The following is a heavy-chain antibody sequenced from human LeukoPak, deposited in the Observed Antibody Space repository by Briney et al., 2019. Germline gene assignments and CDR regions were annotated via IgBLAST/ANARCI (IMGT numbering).Heavy chain of an antibody. CDR2: INHSGST. D-gene: IGHD6-13*01. Sequence: SETLSLTCAVYGGSFSGYYWSWIRQPPGKGLEWIGGINHSGSTNYNPSLKSRVTISVDTSKNQFSLKLSSVTAADTAVYYCARSSSWYYFDYWGQGTLVTVSS. V-gene: IGHV4-34*01. CDR3: ARSSSWYYFDY. CDR1: GGSFSGYY. J-gene: IGHJ4*02.